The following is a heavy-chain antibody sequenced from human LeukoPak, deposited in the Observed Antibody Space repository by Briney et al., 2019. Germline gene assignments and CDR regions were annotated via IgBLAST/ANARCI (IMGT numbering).Heavy chain of an antibody. Sequence: GGSLRLSCAASGFTFSSYGMSWVRQAPGKGLEWVSAISGSGGSTYYADSVKGRFTISRDNSKNTLYLQMNSLRAEDTAVYYCAKAGESYYYGSGSQEYWGQGTLVTVSS. J-gene: IGHJ4*02. V-gene: IGHV3-23*01. D-gene: IGHD3-10*01. CDR2: ISGSGGST. CDR3: AKAGESYYYGSGSQEY. CDR1: GFTFSSYG.